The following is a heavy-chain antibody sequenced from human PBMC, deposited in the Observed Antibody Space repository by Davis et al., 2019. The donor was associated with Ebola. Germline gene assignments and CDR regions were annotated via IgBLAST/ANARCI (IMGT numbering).Heavy chain of an antibody. CDR1: GGSISSYY. J-gene: IGHJ6*03. V-gene: IGHV4-59*12. CDR2: IYYSGST. Sequence: PSETLSLTCTVSGGSISSYYWSWIRQPPGKGLEWIGYIYYSGSTNYNPSLKSRVTISVDTSKNQFSLKLSSVTAADTAVYYCARVRIAARPGDMDVWGKGTTVTVSS. D-gene: IGHD6-6*01. CDR3: ARVRIAARPGDMDV.